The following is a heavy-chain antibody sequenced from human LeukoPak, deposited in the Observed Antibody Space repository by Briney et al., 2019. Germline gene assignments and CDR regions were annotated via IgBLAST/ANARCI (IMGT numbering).Heavy chain of an antibody. J-gene: IGHJ4*02. V-gene: IGHV4-39*01. CDR1: GDSIISSSYY. CDR3: ARRINDFWSGQYGYYFDY. Sequence: SETLSLTCTVSGDSIISSSYYWGWIRQPPGKGLEWIGSIYYSGSTYYNPSLKSRVTISVDTSKNQFSLKLTSVTATDTAVYYCARRINDFWSGQYGYYFDYWGQGTLVTVSS. CDR2: IYYSGST. D-gene: IGHD3-3*01.